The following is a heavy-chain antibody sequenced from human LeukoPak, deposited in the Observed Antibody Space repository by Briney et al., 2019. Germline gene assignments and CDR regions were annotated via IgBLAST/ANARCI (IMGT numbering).Heavy chain of an antibody. CDR1: GFTFSSYA. V-gene: IGHV3-30*18. CDR3: AKSATTMVRGAYYYGMDV. CDR2: ISYDGSNK. D-gene: IGHD3-10*01. Sequence: GGSLRLSCAASGFTFSSYAMSWVRQAPGKGLEWVAVISYDGSNKYYADSVKGRFTISRDNSKNTLYLQMNSLRAEDTAVYYCAKSATTMVRGAYYYGMDVWGQGTTVTVSS. J-gene: IGHJ6*02.